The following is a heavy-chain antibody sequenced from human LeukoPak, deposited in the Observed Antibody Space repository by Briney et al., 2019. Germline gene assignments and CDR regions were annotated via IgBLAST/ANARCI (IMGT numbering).Heavy chain of an antibody. CDR1: GFTFSDYY. Sequence: GGSLRLSCAASGFTFSDYYMSWIRQAPGKGLEWVSYISSSGSTIYYADSVKGRFTISRDNAKNSLYLQMNSLRAEDTAVYYCARDKLEPTTRYYYYGMDVWGQGTTVTVSS. J-gene: IGHJ6*02. CDR3: ARDKLEPTTRYYYYGMDV. CDR2: ISSSGSTI. V-gene: IGHV3-11*01. D-gene: IGHD1-1*01.